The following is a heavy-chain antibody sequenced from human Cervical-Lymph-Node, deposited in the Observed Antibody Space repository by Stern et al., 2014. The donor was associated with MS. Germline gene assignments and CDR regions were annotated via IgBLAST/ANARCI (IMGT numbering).Heavy chain of an antibody. CDR2: ITPMFGRA. CDR1: GDTFSSLD. J-gene: IGHJ5*02. D-gene: IGHD6-13*01. Sequence: VQLVESGAEVKKPGSSGKGSCKASGDTFSSLDISWVRQAPGQGPEWLGGITPMFGRANIAQKVQGRVTFTADESTSTAYMDLSSLRSVDTAVYYCARHQGGIAASWGQGTLVTVSS. V-gene: IGHV1-69*01. CDR3: ARHQGGIAAS.